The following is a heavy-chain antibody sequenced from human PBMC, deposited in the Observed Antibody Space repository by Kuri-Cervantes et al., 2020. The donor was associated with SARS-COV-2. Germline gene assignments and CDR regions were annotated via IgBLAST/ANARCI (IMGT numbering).Heavy chain of an antibody. V-gene: IGHV3-33*01. CDR2: RWYDGSNK. J-gene: IGHJ6*03. D-gene: IGHD6-19*01. CDR3: ARDLVVSSGWDYYMDV. CDR1: GFTFSSYG. Sequence: GGSLRPSCAASGFTFSSYGTHWVRPAPGKGLGWVGVRWYDGSNKYYADSVKGRFTISRDNSKNTLYLQMNSLRAEDTAVYYCARDLVVSSGWDYYMDVWGKGTTVTVSS.